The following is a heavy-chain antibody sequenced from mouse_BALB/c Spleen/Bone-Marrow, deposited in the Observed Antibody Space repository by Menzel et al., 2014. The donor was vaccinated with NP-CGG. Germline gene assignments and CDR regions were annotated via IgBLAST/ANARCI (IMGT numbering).Heavy chain of an antibody. Sequence: QVQLQQSGAELARPGASVKMSCKASGYTFTSYTMRWIRQRPGQGLEWIGYIVPSSDYTNYNQNFKDKATLTADKSSSTAYMQLNSLTSEDFAVYYCAREARTGAWFAYWGQGTLVTVSA. CDR1: GYTFTSYT. J-gene: IGHJ3*01. CDR2: IVPSSDYT. D-gene: IGHD4-1*01. V-gene: IGHV1-4*01. CDR3: AREARTGAWFAY.